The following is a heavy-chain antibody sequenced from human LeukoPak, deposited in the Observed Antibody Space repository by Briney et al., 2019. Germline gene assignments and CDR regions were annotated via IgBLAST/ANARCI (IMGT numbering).Heavy chain of an antibody. V-gene: IGHV1-2*02. D-gene: IGHD3-22*01. Sequence: GASVKVSCKASGYTFTGYYIHWVRQAPGQGLEWMGWINPNSGGTNYAQKFQGRVTMTRDTSISTAYMELSRLRSDDTAVYYCARDFSFYYYDSSGYYAYWGQGTLVTVSS. CDR1: GYTFTGYY. CDR3: ARDFSFYYYDSSGYYAY. J-gene: IGHJ4*02. CDR2: INPNSGGT.